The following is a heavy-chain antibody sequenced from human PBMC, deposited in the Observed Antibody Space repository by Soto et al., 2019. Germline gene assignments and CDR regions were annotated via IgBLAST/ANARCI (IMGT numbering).Heavy chain of an antibody. J-gene: IGHJ4*02. CDR3: AKVVLVVVPAAPTFDY. CDR1: GFPFSSYA. Sequence: PGGSLRLSCAASGFPFSSYAMSWVRQAPGKGLEWVSAISGSGGSTYYADSVKGRFTISRDNSKNTLYLQMNSLRAEDTAVYYCAKVVLVVVPAAPTFDYWGQGTLVTVSS. D-gene: IGHD2-2*01. V-gene: IGHV3-23*01. CDR2: ISGSGGST.